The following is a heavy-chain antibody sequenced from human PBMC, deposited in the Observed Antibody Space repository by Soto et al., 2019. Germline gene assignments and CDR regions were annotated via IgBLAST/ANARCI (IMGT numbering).Heavy chain of an antibody. J-gene: IGHJ3*02. CDR3: ARDVRGYCSSTSCPDYDAFDI. CDR2: INSDGSST. D-gene: IGHD2-2*01. V-gene: IGHV3-74*01. Sequence: GGSLRLSCAASGFTFSSYWMHWVRQAPGKGLVWVSRINSDGSSTSYADSVKGRFTISRDNAKNTLYLQMNSLRAEDTAVYYCARDVRGYCSSTSCPDYDAFDIWSQGTMVTVSS. CDR1: GFTFSSYW.